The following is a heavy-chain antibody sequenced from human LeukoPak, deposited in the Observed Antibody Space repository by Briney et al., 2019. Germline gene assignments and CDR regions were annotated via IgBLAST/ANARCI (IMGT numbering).Heavy chain of an antibody. CDR1: GGTFSSYA. V-gene: IGHV1-69*04. D-gene: IGHD5/OR15-5a*01. CDR2: IIPILGIA. J-gene: IGHJ4*02. CDR3: VFYDTDYFDY. Sequence: AASVKVSFKASGGTFSSYAISWVRQAPGQGLEWMGRIIPILGIANYAQKFQGRVTITADKSTSTAYMELSSLRSEDTAVYYCVFYDTDYFDYWGQGTLVTVSS.